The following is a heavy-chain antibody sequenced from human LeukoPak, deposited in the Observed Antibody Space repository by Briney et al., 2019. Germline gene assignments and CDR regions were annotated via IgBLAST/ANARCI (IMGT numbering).Heavy chain of an antibody. Sequence: GRSLRLSCAASGFTFSSYAMHWVRQAPGKGLEWVAVISYDGSNKYYADSVKGRFTISRDNSKNTLYLQMNSLRAEDTAVYYCSRDLFDYFWGIYRYTGHWGQGTLVTFSS. V-gene: IGHV3-30-3*01. CDR2: ISYDGSNK. D-gene: IGHD3-16*02. CDR1: GFTFSSYA. CDR3: SRDLFDYFWGIYRYTGH. J-gene: IGHJ4*02.